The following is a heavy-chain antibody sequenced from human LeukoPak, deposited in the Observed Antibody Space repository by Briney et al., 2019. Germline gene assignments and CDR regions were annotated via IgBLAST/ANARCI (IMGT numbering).Heavy chain of an antibody. D-gene: IGHD1-1*01. CDR1: GFIFSDYG. Sequence: PGRSLRLSCAVSGFIFSDYGFHWVRQAPGKGLEWVAVTRFDGSIKQYADSVKGRFTISRDDSKNTLYLQMNSLKSEDTAVYYCARWGGTRPYYFDYWGRGTLVTVSS. CDR3: ARWGGTRPYYFDY. CDR2: TRFDGSIK. V-gene: IGHV3-33*01. J-gene: IGHJ4*02.